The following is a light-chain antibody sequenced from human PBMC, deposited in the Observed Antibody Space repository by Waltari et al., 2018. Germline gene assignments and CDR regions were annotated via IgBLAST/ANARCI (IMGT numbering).Light chain of an antibody. CDR1: NIGSKS. Sequence: SYVVTQSPSVSVAPGETARLTCGGDNIGSKSVRWYQQRPGQAPVLVISYDSDRPSGIPERFSGSNSGNTATLTISWVEADDEADYYCLVWHSTTDHHGVFGGGTKLTVL. V-gene: IGLV3-21*04. CDR2: YDS. J-gene: IGLJ2*01. CDR3: LVWHSTTDHHGV.